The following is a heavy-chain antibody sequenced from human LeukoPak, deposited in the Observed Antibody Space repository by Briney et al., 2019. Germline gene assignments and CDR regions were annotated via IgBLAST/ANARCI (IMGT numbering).Heavy chain of an antibody. J-gene: IGHJ3*02. D-gene: IGHD3-10*01. Sequence: PGGSLRLSCAASGSTFSDYYMSWIRQAPGKGLEWVSYISIGGTTIYYADSVKGRFTISRDNAKNSLYLQMNSLRAEDTAVYYCARDHVNYYGSGSYYPPTNAFDIWGQGTVVTVSS. CDR1: GSTFSDYY. CDR3: ARDHVNYYGSGSYYPPTNAFDI. V-gene: IGHV3-11*01. CDR2: ISIGGTTI.